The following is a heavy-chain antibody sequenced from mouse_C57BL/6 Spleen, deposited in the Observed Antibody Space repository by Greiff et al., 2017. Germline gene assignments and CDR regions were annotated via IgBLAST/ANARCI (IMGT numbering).Heavy chain of an antibody. D-gene: IGHD2-3*01. CDR1: GYTFTSYW. CDR3: ARGLLRGYFDV. V-gene: IGHV1-7*01. Sequence: QVQLQQSGAELAKPGASVKLSCKASGYTFTSYWMHWVKQRPGQGLEWIGYINPSSGYTKYNQKFKDKATFTADKSSSTAYMQLSSLTYEDSAVYYCARGLLRGYFDVWGTGTTVTVSS. CDR2: INPSSGYT. J-gene: IGHJ1*03.